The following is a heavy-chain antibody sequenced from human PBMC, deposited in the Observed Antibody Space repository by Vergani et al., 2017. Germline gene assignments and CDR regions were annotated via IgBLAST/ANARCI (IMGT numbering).Heavy chain of an antibody. CDR3: ARGRRSRAAEYYDYDYMDV. V-gene: IGHV4-34*01. J-gene: IGHJ6*03. D-gene: IGHD6-6*01. CDR2: INHSGST. Sequence: QVQLQQWGAGLLKPSETLSLTCAVYGGSFSGYYWSWIRQPPGKGLEWFGEINHSGSTNYNPSLKSRVTISVDTSKNQFSLKLSSVTAADTAVYYCARGRRSRAAEYYDYDYMDVWGKGTTVTVSS. CDR1: GGSFSGYY.